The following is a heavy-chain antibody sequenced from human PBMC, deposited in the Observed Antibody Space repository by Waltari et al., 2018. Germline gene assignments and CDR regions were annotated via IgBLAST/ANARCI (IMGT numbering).Heavy chain of an antibody. D-gene: IGHD1-26*01. J-gene: IGHJ6*03. CDR3: ATLRGVGATTSYYYYMDV. V-gene: IGHV3-48*03. CDR2: ISSSGSTI. CDR1: GFTFSSYE. Sequence: EVQLVESGGGLVRPGGSLRLSCAASGFTFSSYEMHCVRQAPGRGLVWVSYISSSGSTIYYADSVKGRFTISRDNAKNSLYLQMNSLRAEDTAVYYCATLRGVGATTSYYYYMDVWGKGTTVTVSS.